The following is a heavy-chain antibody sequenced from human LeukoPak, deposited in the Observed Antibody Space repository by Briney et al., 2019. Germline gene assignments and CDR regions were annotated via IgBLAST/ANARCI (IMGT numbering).Heavy chain of an antibody. Sequence: PGGSLRLSCAASGFTFSNYDIHWVRQVTGKSLEWVSSIYTAGKKYYADSVKGRFILSRENVKTSVYLQMDSLGAGDTAVYYCTRERVGVGRLSDLDYWGQGTLVTVSS. CDR2: IYTAGKK. D-gene: IGHD3-16*02. CDR1: GFTFSNYD. J-gene: IGHJ4*02. CDR3: TRERVGVGRLSDLDY. V-gene: IGHV3-13*04.